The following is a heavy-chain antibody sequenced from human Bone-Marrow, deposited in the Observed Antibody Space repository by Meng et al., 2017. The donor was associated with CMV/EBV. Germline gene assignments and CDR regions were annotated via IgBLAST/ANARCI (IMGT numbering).Heavy chain of an antibody. D-gene: IGHD1-7*01. CDR1: GGTFSSYA. V-gene: IGHV1-69*10. J-gene: IGHJ6*02. CDR3: ARKSNYIVPILSNYYYYGMDV. CDR2: IIPILGRA. Sequence: SVKVSCKASGGTFSSYAISWVRQAPGQGLEWMGGIIPILGRANYAQKFQGRVTITADKSTSTAYMVLSSLRSEDRAVYYSARKSNYIVPILSNYYYYGMDVWGQGTTVTVSS.